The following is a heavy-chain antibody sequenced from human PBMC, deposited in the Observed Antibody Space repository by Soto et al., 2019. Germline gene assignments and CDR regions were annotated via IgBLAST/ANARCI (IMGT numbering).Heavy chain of an antibody. D-gene: IGHD6-13*01. CDR2: IYPGDSDT. V-gene: IGHV5-51*01. J-gene: IGHJ6*02. CDR3: ARLRRPSSSWYPYGMDV. CDR1: GYSFTSYW. Sequence: GESLKISCKGSGYSFTSYWIGWVRQMPGKGLEWMGIIYPGDSDTRYSPSFQGQVTISADKSISTAYLQWSSLKASDTAMYYCARLRRPSSSWYPYGMDVWGQGTTGTISS.